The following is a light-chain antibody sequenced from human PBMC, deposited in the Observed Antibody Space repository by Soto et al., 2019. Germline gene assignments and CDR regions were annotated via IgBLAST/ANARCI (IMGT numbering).Light chain of an antibody. J-gene: IGKJ1*01. Sequence: DIQMTQSPSTLSASVGDRVTITCRASQSISSWLAWYQQKPGKAPKLLIYKASSLESGVPSRFSGSGSGTEFTLTISRLEPEDFATYYCQQYNSYSTVGQGTKVDIK. CDR2: KAS. CDR1: QSISSW. V-gene: IGKV1-5*03. CDR3: QQYNSYST.